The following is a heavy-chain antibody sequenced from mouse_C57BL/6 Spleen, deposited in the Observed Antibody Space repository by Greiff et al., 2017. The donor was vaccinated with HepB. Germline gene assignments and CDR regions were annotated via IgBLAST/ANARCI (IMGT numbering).Heavy chain of an antibody. Sequence: EVHLVESGGGLVKPGGSLKLSCAASGFTFSDYGMHWVRQAPEKGLEWVAYISSGSSTIYYADTVKGRFTISRDNAKNTLFLQMTSLRSEDTAMYYCARVTGTYAMDYWGQGTSVTVSS. V-gene: IGHV5-17*01. CDR1: GFTFSDYG. CDR3: ARVTGTYAMDY. J-gene: IGHJ4*01. CDR2: ISSGSSTI. D-gene: IGHD4-1*01.